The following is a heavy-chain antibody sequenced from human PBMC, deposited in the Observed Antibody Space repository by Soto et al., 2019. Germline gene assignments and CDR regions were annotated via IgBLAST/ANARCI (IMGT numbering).Heavy chain of an antibody. CDR2: ICPGDSDT. CDR1: GYSFTSYW. J-gene: IGHJ3*02. Sequence: GESLKISCKGSGYSFTSYWIGWVRQMPGKGLEWMGIICPGDSDTRYSPSFQGQVTISADKSISTAYLQWSSLKASDTAMYYCARQGPDCSSTSCYDAFDIWGQGTMVTVSS. V-gene: IGHV5-51*01. D-gene: IGHD2-2*01. CDR3: ARQGPDCSSTSCYDAFDI.